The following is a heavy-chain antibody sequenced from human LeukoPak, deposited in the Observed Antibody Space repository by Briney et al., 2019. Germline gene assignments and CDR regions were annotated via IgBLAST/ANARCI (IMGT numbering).Heavy chain of an antibody. V-gene: IGHV3-21*01. CDR1: GFTFSSYS. D-gene: IGHD3-3*01. J-gene: IGHJ6*03. Sequence: GGSLRLSCAASGFTFSSYSMNWVRQAPGKGLEWVSSISSSSSYIYYADSVKGRFTISGDNAKNSLYLQMNSLRAEDTAVYYCARGGGYYDFWSGPQDYYYMDVWGKGTTVTVSS. CDR2: ISSSSSYI. CDR3: ARGGGYYDFWSGPQDYYYMDV.